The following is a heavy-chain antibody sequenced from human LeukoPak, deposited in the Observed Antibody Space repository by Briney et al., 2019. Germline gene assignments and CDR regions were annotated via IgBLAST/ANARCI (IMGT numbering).Heavy chain of an antibody. CDR2: INHSGST. V-gene: IGHV4-34*01. CDR3: ARGGGPLRYFDWLSQGSYYYGMDV. D-gene: IGHD3-9*01. CDR1: GVSFSGYY. J-gene: IGHJ6*02. Sequence: SETLSLTCAVYGVSFSGYYWSWIRQPPGKGLEWIGEINHSGSTNYNPSLKSRVTISVDTSKNQFSLKLSSVTAADTVVYYCARGGGPLRYFDWLSQGSYYYGMDVWGQGTTVTVSS.